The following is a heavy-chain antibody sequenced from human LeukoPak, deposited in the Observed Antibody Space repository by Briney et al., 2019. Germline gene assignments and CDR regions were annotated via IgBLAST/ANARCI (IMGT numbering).Heavy chain of an antibody. CDR1: GFTFGDYP. V-gene: IGHV3-49*03. Sequence: GGSLRLSCTGSGFTFGDYPLSWFRQAPGKGLDWVGLIRSKAYGETIEYAASVRGRFTISRDDSKSIAYLQMSSLRAEDTAVYYCTRVVLGRGVDYWGQGTLVTVSS. CDR2: IRSKAYGETI. D-gene: IGHD2-8*02. CDR3: TRVVLGRGVDY. J-gene: IGHJ4*02.